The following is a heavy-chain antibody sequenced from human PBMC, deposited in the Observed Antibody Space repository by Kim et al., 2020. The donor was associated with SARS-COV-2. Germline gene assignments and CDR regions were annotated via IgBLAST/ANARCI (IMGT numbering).Heavy chain of an antibody. V-gene: IGHV4-34*01. D-gene: IGHD6-19*01. J-gene: IGHJ4*03. CDR3: ARAGYSSGWYSRYFDY. CDR1: GGSFSGYY. Sequence: SETLSLTCAVYGGSFSGYYWSWIRQPPGKGLEWIGEINHSGSTNYNPSLKSRVTISVDTSKNQFSLKLSSVTAADTAVYYCARAGYSSGWYSRYFDYWG. CDR2: INHSGST.